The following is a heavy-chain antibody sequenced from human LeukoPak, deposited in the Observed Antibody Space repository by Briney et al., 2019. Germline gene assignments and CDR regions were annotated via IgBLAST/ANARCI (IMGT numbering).Heavy chain of an antibody. J-gene: IGHJ4*02. D-gene: IGHD1-1*01. CDR1: GFTFRTFG. Sequence: GGSLRLSCAASGFTFRTFGMHWVRQAPGKGLEWVALISYDGSNKYYADSVKDRFTISRQNFQATVDLQMNSLRPEDTAIYYCARDLALDDYFDSWGQGTLVIVSS. CDR2: ISYDGSNK. V-gene: IGHV3-30*19. CDR3: ARDLALDDYFDS.